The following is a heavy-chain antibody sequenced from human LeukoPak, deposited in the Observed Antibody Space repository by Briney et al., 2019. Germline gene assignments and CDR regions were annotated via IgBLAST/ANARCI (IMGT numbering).Heavy chain of an antibody. Sequence: GGSLRLSCAASGFTFSSYAMHWVRQAPGKGLEWVAVISYDGSNKYYADSVKGRFTISRDNSKNTLYLQMNSLRAEDTAVYYCARDYMDSGGLFDYWGQGTLVTVSS. CDR3: ARDYMDSGGLFDY. CDR1: GFTFSSYA. D-gene: IGHD1-26*01. J-gene: IGHJ4*02. V-gene: IGHV3-30-3*01. CDR2: ISYDGSNK.